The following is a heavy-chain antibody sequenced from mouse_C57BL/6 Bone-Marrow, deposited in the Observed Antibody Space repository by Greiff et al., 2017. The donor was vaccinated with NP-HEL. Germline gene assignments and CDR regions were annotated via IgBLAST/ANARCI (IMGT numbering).Heavy chain of an antibody. CDR1: GYTFTSYW. D-gene: IGHD1-1*01. J-gene: IGHJ2*01. Sequence: QVQLQQPGAELVKPGASVKLSCKASGYTFTSYWMQWVKQRPGQGLEWIGEIDPSDSYTNYHQKFKGKATLTVDTSSSTAYMQLSSLTSEDSAVYYCARERITTVVADYWGQGTTRTVSS. V-gene: IGHV1-50*01. CDR2: IDPSDSYT. CDR3: ARERITTVVADY.